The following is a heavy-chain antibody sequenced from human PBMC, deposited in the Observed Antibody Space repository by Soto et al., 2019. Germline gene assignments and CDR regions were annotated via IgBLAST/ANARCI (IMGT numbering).Heavy chain of an antibody. D-gene: IGHD3-9*01. CDR3: AISPSDYDILTGYHDY. CDR1: GYTLTSYY. V-gene: IGHV1-46*03. CDR2: INPSGGST. J-gene: IGHJ4*02. Sequence: ASVKVSCKASGYTLTSYYMHWVRQAPGQGLEWMGIINPSGGSTSYAQKFQGRVTMTRDTSTSTVYMELSSLRSEDTAVYYCAISPSDYDILTGYHDYWGQGTLVTVSS.